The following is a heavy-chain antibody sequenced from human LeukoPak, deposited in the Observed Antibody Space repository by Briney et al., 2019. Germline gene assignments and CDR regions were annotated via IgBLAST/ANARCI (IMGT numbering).Heavy chain of an antibody. CDR1: GGSLSGYY. CDR2: IYYVGNT. Sequence: SEALSLTCTGSGGSLSGYYCSWVRQPPGKGLEWIGYIYYVGNTNYNPSLKSRVTISVDTSKNQFSLQLSSVTAADTAVYYCTRERYSGSGSSRFDYWGQGKVVTVTA. J-gene: IGHJ4*02. V-gene: IGHV4-59*01. D-gene: IGHD3-10*01. CDR3: TRERYSGSGSSRFDY.